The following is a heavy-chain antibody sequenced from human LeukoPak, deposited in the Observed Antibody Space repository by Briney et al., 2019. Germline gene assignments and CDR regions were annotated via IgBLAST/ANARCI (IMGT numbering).Heavy chain of an antibody. V-gene: IGHV4-59*01. D-gene: IGHD2-15*01. J-gene: IGHJ6*03. CDR3: ARDPGGYCSGGSCYPGGYYYYYMDV. CDR1: GGSISSYY. CDR2: IYYSGST. Sequence: SETLSLTCTVSGGSISSYYWSWIRQPPGKGLEWIGYIYYSGSTNYNPSLKSRVTISVDTSKNQFSLKLSSVTAADTAVYYCARDPGGYCSGGSCYPGGYYYYYMDVWGKATTVTISS.